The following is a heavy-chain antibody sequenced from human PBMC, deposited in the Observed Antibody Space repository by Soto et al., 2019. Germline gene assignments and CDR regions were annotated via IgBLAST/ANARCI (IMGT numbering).Heavy chain of an antibody. CDR1: DGYIRTGGYY. V-gene: IGHV4-31*03. J-gene: IGHJ6*02. CDR2: IYYSGNT. CDR3: ARGSTVTLYGLDV. Sequence: SETQSLTYTVSDGYIRTGGYYWSWIRHHPGKGLEWILYIYYSGNTYCNPSLQRRVLISIDMSRDQFSLKLNSVPAADAAVYFCARGSTVTLYGLDVWVQGTTVTVSS. D-gene: IGHD4-17*01.